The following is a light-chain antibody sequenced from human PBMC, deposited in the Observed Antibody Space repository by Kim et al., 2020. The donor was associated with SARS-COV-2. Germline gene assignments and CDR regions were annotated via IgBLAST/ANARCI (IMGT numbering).Light chain of an antibody. CDR2: QDS. J-gene: IGLJ2*01. V-gene: IGLV3-1*01. CDR1: KLGDKY. CDR3: QAWDSSTVV. Sequence: VSPGQTASITCSGDKLGDKYVCWYQQKPGQSPVLVMYQDSKRPSGIPERFSGSNSGNTATLTISGTQAMDEADYYCQAWDSSTVVFGGGTQLTVL.